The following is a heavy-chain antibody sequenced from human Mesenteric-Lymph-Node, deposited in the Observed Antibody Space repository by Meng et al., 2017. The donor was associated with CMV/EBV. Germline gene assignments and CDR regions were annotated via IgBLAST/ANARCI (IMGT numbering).Heavy chain of an antibody. V-gene: IGHV1-46*01. Sequence: ASVKVSCKASGYTFTSYGISWVRQAPGQGLEWMGIINPSGGITKYAQKFQGRVTMTRDTSTSTVYMDLSSLRSDDTAVYFCARGTSGYPRYYFDYWGQGTLVTVSS. D-gene: IGHD3-22*01. CDR2: INPSGGIT. J-gene: IGHJ4*02. CDR3: ARGTSGYPRYYFDY. CDR1: GYTFTSYG.